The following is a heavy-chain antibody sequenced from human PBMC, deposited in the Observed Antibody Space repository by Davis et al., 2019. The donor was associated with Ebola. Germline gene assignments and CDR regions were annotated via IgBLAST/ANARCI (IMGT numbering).Heavy chain of an antibody. V-gene: IGHV1-8*01. J-gene: IGHJ4*02. Sequence: ASVKVSCKASGYTFTSYDINWVRQATGQGLEWMGWMNPNSGNTGYAQKFQGRVTMTRNTSISTAYMELSSLRSEDTAVYYCARADNYDILTGYYGPAYWGQGTLVTVFS. CDR2: MNPNSGNT. CDR3: ARADNYDILTGYYGPAY. D-gene: IGHD3-9*01. CDR1: GYTFTSYD.